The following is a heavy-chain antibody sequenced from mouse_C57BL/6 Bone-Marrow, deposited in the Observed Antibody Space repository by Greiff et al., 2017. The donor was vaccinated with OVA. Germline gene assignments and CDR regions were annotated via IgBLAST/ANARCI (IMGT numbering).Heavy chain of an antibody. Sequence: QVQLQQPGAELVMPGASVKLSCKASGYTFTSYWMHWVKQRPGQGLEWIGEIDPSDSYTNYNQKFKGKSTLTVDQSSSTAYMQLNSLTSEDSAVYYCARVAQATDYYYAMDYWGQGTSVTVSS. J-gene: IGHJ4*01. V-gene: IGHV1-69*01. CDR3: ARVAQATDYYYAMDY. CDR1: GYTFTSYW. CDR2: IDPSDSYT. D-gene: IGHD3-2*02.